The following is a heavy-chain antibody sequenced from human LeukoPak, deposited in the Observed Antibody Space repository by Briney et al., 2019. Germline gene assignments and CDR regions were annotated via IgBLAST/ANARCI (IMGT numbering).Heavy chain of an antibody. V-gene: IGHV3-53*01. J-gene: IGHJ2*01. Sequence: PGGSLRLSCEGSGFSVSTKYMNWVRQAPGKGLEWVSILYSGSSTYYTDSVKGRFTVSRGDSKNTLYLHMNSLGVEDTAVYYCARVGDHYHWYLDVWGRGTLVTVSS. CDR1: GFSVSTKY. CDR3: ARVGDHYHWYLDV. D-gene: IGHD3-10*01. CDR2: LYSGSST.